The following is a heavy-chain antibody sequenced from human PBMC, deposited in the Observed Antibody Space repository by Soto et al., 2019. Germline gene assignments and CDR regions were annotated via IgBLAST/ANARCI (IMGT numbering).Heavy chain of an antibody. J-gene: IGHJ3*02. D-gene: IGHD6-19*01. Sequence: ASVKVSCKASGYTFINYYMHWVRQAPGQGLEWMGIINPNGGSTTYAQKFQGRVTLTRDTSTNTVNMELSSLRSEDTAVYYCAREKWLVRRNDPFDISGQGTMVTVSS. CDR1: GYTFINYY. V-gene: IGHV1-46*01. CDR3: AREKWLVRRNDPFDI. CDR2: INPNGGST.